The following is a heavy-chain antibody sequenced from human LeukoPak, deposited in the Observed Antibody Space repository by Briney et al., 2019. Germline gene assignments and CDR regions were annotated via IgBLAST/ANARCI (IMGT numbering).Heavy chain of an antibody. CDR1: GYTFTNYG. J-gene: IGHJ3*02. CDR3: ARDLLDAFDI. Sequence: ASVTVSCKASGYTFTNYGISWVRQAPGQGLECMGWISAYNGNTNYAQRFQGRVTMTTDTSTSTAYMELRRLGSDDTAVYYCARDLLDAFDIWGQGTMVTVSS. V-gene: IGHV1-18*01. CDR2: ISAYNGNT.